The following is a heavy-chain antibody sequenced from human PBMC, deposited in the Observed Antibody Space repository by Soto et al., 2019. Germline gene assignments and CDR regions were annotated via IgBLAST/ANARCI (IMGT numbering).Heavy chain of an antibody. CDR3: ARQFRGDYYFDY. Sequence: SETLSLTCTVSGGSISSYYWSWIRQPPGKGLEWIGYIYYSGSTNYNPSLKSRVTISVDTSKSQFSLKLSSVTAADTAVYHCARQFRGDYYFDYWGQGTLVTVSS. V-gene: IGHV4-59*08. J-gene: IGHJ4*02. D-gene: IGHD3-16*01. CDR1: GGSISSYY. CDR2: IYYSGST.